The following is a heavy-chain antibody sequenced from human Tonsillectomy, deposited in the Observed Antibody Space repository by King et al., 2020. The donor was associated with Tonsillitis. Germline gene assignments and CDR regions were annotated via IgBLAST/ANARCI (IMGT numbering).Heavy chain of an antibody. V-gene: IGHV3-23*04. CDR3: ARVVGYSSRGGVDY. Sequence: VQLVESGGGLVQPGGSLRLSCAASGFTFSSYAMSWVRQAPGKGLECVSPISGSGGGTYCGDSVKGRFTISRDNSKNTLYLQMNSLRAEDTAVYYCARVVGYSSRGGVDYWGQGTLVTVSS. CDR2: ISGSGGGT. CDR1: GFTFSSYA. J-gene: IGHJ4*02. D-gene: IGHD5-18*01.